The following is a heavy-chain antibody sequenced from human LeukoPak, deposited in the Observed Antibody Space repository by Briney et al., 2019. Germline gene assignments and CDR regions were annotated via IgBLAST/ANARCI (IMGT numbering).Heavy chain of an antibody. J-gene: IGHJ4*02. D-gene: IGHD3-22*01. CDR1: GDSVSSNSAA. V-gene: IGHV6-1*01. CDR2: TYYRTKWYN. CDR3: ARSFYDSSGVAFES. Sequence: SQTLSLNCAISGDSVSSNSAAWNWIRQSPSRGLEWLGRTYYRTKWYNDYAVSVNNRITINPDTSRNQCSLQLNSVTPEDTAVYYCARSFYDSSGVAFESWGQGTLVTVSS.